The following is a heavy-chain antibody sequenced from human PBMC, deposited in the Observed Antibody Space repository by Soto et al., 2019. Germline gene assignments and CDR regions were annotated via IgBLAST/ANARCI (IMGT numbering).Heavy chain of an antibody. CDR1: RYTFTRYG. Sequence: ASLKGSCKASRYTFTRYGISWVRQAPGQGLEWMGWISAYNGNTNYAQKLQGRVTMTTDTSTSTAYMELRSLRSDGTAVYYCARDANDSGPYGMDVWGQGTTVTVFS. CDR3: ARDANDSGPYGMDV. V-gene: IGHV1-18*04. J-gene: IGHJ6*02. CDR2: ISAYNGNT. D-gene: IGHD3-22*01.